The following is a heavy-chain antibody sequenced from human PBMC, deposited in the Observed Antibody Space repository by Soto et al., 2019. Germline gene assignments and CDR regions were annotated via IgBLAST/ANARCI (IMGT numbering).Heavy chain of an antibody. CDR1: GFTFSSYW. CDR3: ARVGADFWSGYYTDYYCYMDV. Sequence: GGSLRLSCAASGFTFSSYWMSWVRQAPGKGLEWVANIKQDGSEKYYVDSVKGRFTISRDNAKNSLYLQMNSLRAEDTAVYYCARVGADFWSGYYTDYYCYMDVWGKGTTVTVSS. J-gene: IGHJ6*03. V-gene: IGHV3-7*01. D-gene: IGHD3-3*01. CDR2: IKQDGSEK.